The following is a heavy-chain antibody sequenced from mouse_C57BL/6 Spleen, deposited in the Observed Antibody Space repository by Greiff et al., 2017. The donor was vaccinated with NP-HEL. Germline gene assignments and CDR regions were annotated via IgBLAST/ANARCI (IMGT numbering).Heavy chain of an antibody. CDR1: GFSLTSYG. Sequence: QVQLQQSGPGLVQPSQSLSITCTVSGFSLTSYGVHWVRQSPGKGLEWLGVIWSGGSTDYNAAFISRLSISKDNSKSQVFFKMNSLQADDTAIYYCASPSTMITTDYYAMDYWGQGTSVTVSS. V-gene: IGHV2-2*01. D-gene: IGHD2-4*01. CDR3: ASPSTMITTDYYAMDY. CDR2: IWSGGST. J-gene: IGHJ4*01.